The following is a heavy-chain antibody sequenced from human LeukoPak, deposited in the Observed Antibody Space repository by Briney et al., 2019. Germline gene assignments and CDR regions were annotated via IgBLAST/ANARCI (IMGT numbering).Heavy chain of an antibody. CDR3: AREFKGITGTTGLLGDYYYYMDV. V-gene: IGHV4-4*07. J-gene: IGHJ6*03. CDR2: IYTSGST. CDR1: GGSISSYY. D-gene: IGHD1-7*01. Sequence: PSETLSLTCTVSGGSISSYYWSWIRQPAGKGLEWIGRIYTSGSTNYNPSLKSRVTMSVDTSKNQFSLKLSSVTAADTAVYYCAREFKGITGTTGLLGDYYYYMDVWGKGTTVTVSS.